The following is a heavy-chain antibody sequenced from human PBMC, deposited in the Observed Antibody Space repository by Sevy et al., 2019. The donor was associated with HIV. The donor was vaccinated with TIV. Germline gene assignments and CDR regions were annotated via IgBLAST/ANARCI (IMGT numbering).Heavy chain of an antibody. D-gene: IGHD3-16*01. CDR1: GFTVSSNY. CDR2: IYGGGST. J-gene: IGHJ3*02. V-gene: IGHV3-53*01. Sequence: GGSLRLSCAASGFTVSSNYMSWVRQAPGKGLEWVSVIYGGGSTYYADSVKGRFTISKANSKNTLYLQMNSLRAEDTAVYYCARDLLGPRAFDIWGQGTMVTVSS. CDR3: ARDLLGPRAFDI.